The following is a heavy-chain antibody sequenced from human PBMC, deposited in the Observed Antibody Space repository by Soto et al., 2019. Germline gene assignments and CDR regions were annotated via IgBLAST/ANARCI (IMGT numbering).Heavy chain of an antibody. V-gene: IGHV3-33*01. D-gene: IGHD1-1*01. CDR1: GFTFSAYG. J-gene: IGHJ3*02. CDR2: MRHDGSNK. CDR3: ARHRNMYNWNAVGFDI. Sequence: QVQVVESGGGVVQPGRSLRLSCAASGFTFSAYGMHWVRQAPGKGLEWVAVMRHDGSNKYYADSVKGRFTISRDNAKNTLYLQMNSLRAEDTAVDYCARHRNMYNWNAVGFDIWGQGTTVTVSS.